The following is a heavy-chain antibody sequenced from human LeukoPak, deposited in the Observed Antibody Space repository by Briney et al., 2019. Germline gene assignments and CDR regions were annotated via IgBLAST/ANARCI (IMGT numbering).Heavy chain of an antibody. V-gene: IGHV3-21*01. CDR3: ARDRRDILTGYYRRNDY. CDR2: ISSSSSYI. J-gene: IGHJ4*02. Sequence: GGSLRLSCAASGFTFSSYSMNWVRQAPGKGLEWVSSISSSSSYIYYADSVKGRFTISRDNAKNSLYLQMNGLRAEDTAVYYCARDRRDILTGYYRRNDYWGQGTLVTVSS. CDR1: GFTFSSYS. D-gene: IGHD3-9*01.